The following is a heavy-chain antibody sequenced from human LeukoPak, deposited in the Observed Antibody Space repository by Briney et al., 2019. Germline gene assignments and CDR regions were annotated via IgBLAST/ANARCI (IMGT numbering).Heavy chain of an antibody. CDR1: GGSISSYY. D-gene: IGHD2-21*01. CDR2: IYYSGST. J-gene: IGHJ6*02. CDR3: ARVGDGNYYYYGMDV. V-gene: IGHV4-59*01. Sequence: PSETLSLTCKVSGGSISSYYWSWIRQPPGKGLEWIGYIYYSGSTNYNPSLKSRVTISVDLSKSQFSLNLTSVTAADTAVYYCARVGDGNYYYYGMDVWGQGATVTVSS.